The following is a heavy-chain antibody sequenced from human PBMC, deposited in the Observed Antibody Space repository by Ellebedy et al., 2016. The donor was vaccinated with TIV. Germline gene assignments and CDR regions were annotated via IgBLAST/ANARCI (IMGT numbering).Heavy chain of an antibody. V-gene: IGHV3-66*01. Sequence: GESLKISCAASGFSVRSNYLSWVRQAPGKGLEWVSVYYSGGSAFYEDSVKGRFTMSRDNSRNTVYLQMNSLRAEDTAVYYCAKIEHGHDYDDSGFGYWGQGTLVTVSS. CDR2: YYSGGSA. CDR1: GFSVRSNY. D-gene: IGHD4-17*01. CDR3: AKIEHGHDYDDSGFGY. J-gene: IGHJ4*02.